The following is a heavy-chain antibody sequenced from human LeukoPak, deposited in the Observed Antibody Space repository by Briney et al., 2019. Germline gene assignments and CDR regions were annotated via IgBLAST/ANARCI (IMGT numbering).Heavy chain of an antibody. CDR2: INPNSGGT. D-gene: IGHD3-9*01. CDR1: GYTFTGYY. V-gene: IGHV1-2*02. CDR3: ARESSRLSYDILTGHSDAFDI. Sequence: ASVRVSCKASGYTFTGYYMHWVRQAPGQGLEWMGWINPNSGGTNYAQKFQGRVTMTRDTSISTAYMELSRLRSDDTAVYYCARESSRLSYDILTGHSDAFDIWGQGTMVTVSS. J-gene: IGHJ3*02.